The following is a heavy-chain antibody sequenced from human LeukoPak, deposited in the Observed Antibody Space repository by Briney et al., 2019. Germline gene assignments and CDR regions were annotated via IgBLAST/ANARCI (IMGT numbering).Heavy chain of an antibody. Sequence: SQTLFLTCTVSGGSISSGGYYWSWIRQPPGKGLEWIGYIYHSGSTYYNPSLKSRVTISVDRSKNQFSLKLSSVTAADTAVYYCARDGCGGDCYPAAGEFDYWGQGTLVTVSS. V-gene: IGHV4-30-2*01. CDR1: GGSISSGGYY. CDR2: IYHSGST. D-gene: IGHD2-21*01. J-gene: IGHJ4*02. CDR3: ARDGCGGDCYPAAGEFDY.